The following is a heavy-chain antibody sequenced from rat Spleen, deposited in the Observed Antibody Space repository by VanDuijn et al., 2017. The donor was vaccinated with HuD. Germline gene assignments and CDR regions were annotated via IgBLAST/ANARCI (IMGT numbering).Heavy chain of an antibody. CDR2: MWSGGST. CDR1: GFSLTDYS. Sequence: VQLKESGPGLVQPSQTLSLTCTVSGFSLTDYSVHWVRQPPGKGLEWMGVMWSGGSTAYNSALKSRLSISRDTSKSQVFLKINSLQTEDTAIYYCTRPSTVVNVMDAWGQGASVTVSS. J-gene: IGHJ4*01. V-gene: IGHV2S63*01. CDR3: TRPSTVVNVMDA. D-gene: IGHD1-1*01.